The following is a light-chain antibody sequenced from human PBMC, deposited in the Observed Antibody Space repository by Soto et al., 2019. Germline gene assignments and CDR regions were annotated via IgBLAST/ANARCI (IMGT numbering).Light chain of an antibody. J-gene: IGLJ1*01. V-gene: IGLV2-14*01. CDR2: DVS. CDR1: SSDVGGYNY. Sequence: QSALTQPSSVSGSPGQSITISFTVTSSDVGGYNYVSWYQQHPGKAPKLMIYDVSNRPSGVSNRFSGSKSGNTASLTISGLQAEDEADYYCSSYTSSSTYVFGTGTKLTVL. CDR3: SSYTSSSTYV.